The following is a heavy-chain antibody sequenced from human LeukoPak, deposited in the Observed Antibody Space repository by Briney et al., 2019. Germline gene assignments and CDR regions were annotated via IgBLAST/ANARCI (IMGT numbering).Heavy chain of an antibody. CDR2: MNPNSGNT. V-gene: IGHV1-8*01. D-gene: IGHD1-1*01. Sequence: ASVKVSCKASGYTFTSYDINWVRQATGQGLEWMGWMNPNSGNTGYAQKFQGRVTMTRNTSISTAYMELSSLRSEDTAVYYCARGLGNDGIFDYWGQGTLVNVSS. CDR1: GYTFTSYD. J-gene: IGHJ4*02. CDR3: ARGLGNDGIFDY.